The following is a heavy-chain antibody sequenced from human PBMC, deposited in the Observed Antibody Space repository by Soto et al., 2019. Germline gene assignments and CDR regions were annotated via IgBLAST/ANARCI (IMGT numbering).Heavy chain of an antibody. D-gene: IGHD6-13*01. Sequence: GGSLRLSCAASGFTFSSYAMSWVRQAPGKGLEWVSAISGSGGSTYYADSVKGRFTISRDNSKNTLYLQMNSLRAEDTAVYYCAKDLGPGSSSYRPIYYFDYWGQGTLVTVSS. J-gene: IGHJ4*02. CDR3: AKDLGPGSSSYRPIYYFDY. CDR1: GFTFSSYA. CDR2: ISGSGGST. V-gene: IGHV3-23*01.